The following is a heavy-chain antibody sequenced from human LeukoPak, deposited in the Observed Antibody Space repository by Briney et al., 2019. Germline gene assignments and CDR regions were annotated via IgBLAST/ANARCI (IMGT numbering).Heavy chain of an antibody. CDR1: RGSISDYY. Sequence: SETLSLTCSVSRGSISDYYWSWIRQPPGKGLEWIGYVSYSGNTNCNPSLKSRVTISVDTSKNQFSLKLSSVTAADTAVYYCAEGYNPYYFDYWGRGTLVTVSS. CDR3: AEGYNPYYFDY. V-gene: IGHV4-59*01. D-gene: IGHD1-14*01. J-gene: IGHJ4*02. CDR2: VSYSGNT.